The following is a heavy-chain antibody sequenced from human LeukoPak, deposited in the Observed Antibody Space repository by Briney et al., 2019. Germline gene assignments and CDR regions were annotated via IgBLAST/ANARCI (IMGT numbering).Heavy chain of an antibody. D-gene: IGHD2/OR15-2a*01. CDR2: IYYSGST. CDR1: GGSISSYY. V-gene: IGHV4-59*12. J-gene: IGHJ3*02. CDR3: ARDSHAYFDAFDI. Sequence: SETLSLTCTVSGGSISSYYWSWIRQPPGKGLEWIGYIYYSGSTNYNPSLKSRVTISVDTSKNQFSLKLSSVTAADTAVYFCARDSHAYFDAFDIWGQGTVTVSS.